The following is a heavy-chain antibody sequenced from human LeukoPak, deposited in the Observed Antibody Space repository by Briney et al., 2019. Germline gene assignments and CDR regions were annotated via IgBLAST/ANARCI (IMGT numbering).Heavy chain of an antibody. CDR3: ARMAYDILAGYYRGDYYFDY. V-gene: IGHV3-74*01. CDR1: GFTLSRYW. Sequence: GGSLSLSCAPSGFTLSRYWTHWARQARGKGRVWVSRNKRDGSSTRYADSVKGRFTLSRDNAKNTLYLQMNTLREADTAVYLCARMAYDILAGYYRGDYYFDYWGQGTLVTVSS. J-gene: IGHJ4*02. D-gene: IGHD3-9*01. CDR2: NKRDGSST.